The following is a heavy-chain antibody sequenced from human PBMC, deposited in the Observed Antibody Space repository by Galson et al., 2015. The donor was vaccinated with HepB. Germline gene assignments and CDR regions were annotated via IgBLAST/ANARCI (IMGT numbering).Heavy chain of an antibody. CDR3: ARVVEGVAGTGYYFDY. J-gene: IGHJ4*02. CDR1: GFTFNSYA. D-gene: IGHD6-19*01. CDR2: ISSSSSSTI. V-gene: IGHV3-48*01. Sequence: SLRLSCAASGFTFNSYAMNWVRQAPGKGPEWVSYISSSSSSTIYYADSVKGRFTISRDNAKNSLFLQMNSLRAEDTAVYYCARVVEGVAGTGYYFDYWGQGTLVTVSS.